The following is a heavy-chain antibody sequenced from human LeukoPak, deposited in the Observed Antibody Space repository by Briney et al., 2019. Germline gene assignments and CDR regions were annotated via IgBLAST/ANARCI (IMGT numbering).Heavy chain of an antibody. J-gene: IGHJ3*02. CDR3: ASPATVSSSWYRDGTGAFDI. CDR2: MSPNSGNT. V-gene: IGHV1-8*02. Sequence: ASVKVSCKASGYTFTSYGISWVRQATGQGLEWMGWMSPNSGNTGYAQKFQGRVTMTRNTSISTAYMELSSLRSEDTAVYYCASPATVSSSWYRDGTGAFDIWGQGTMVTVSS. D-gene: IGHD6-13*01. CDR1: GYTFTSYG.